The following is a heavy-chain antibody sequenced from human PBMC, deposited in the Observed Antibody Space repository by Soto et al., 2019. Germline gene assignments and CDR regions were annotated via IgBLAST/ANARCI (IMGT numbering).Heavy chain of an antibody. CDR2: FDAENGKT. CDR1: GYTLTELS. CDR3: ASTSIPFWSGYLDP. D-gene: IGHD3-3*01. V-gene: IGHV1-24*01. Sequence: ASVKVSCKVSGYTLTELSMHWVRQAPGKRLEWMGCFDAENGKTIYSQKFQGRVTITRDTSASTAYMELSSLRSEDTAVYYCASTSIPFWSGYLDPWGQGTLVTVSS. J-gene: IGHJ5*02.